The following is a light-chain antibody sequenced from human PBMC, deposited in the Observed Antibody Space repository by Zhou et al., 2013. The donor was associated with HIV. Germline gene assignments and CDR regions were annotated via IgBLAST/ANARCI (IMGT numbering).Light chain of an antibody. CDR1: QDISNY. CDR2: AAS. V-gene: IGKV1-33*01. J-gene: IGKJ4*01. CDR3: QQYNNPLLT. Sequence: DIQMTQSPSSLSASVGDRVTITCQASQDISNYLSWYQQKPGKAPKLLIYAASNLETGVPSRFSGSGSGTDFTFTISSLQPEDIATYYCQQYNNPLLTFGGGTKV.